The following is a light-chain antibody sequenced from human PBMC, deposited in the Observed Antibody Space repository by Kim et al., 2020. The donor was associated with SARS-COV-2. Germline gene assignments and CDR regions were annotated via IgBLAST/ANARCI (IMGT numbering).Light chain of an antibody. V-gene: IGLV3-19*01. Sequence: ALGQTVRLTCQGDSLRSYYASWYQQKPGQAPVLVIYGKNNRPSGIPDRFSGSSSGNTASLTITGAQAEDEADYYRNSRDSSGNHLVFGGGTQLTVL. CDR2: GKN. CDR3: NSRDSSGNHLV. J-gene: IGLJ3*02. CDR1: SLRSYY.